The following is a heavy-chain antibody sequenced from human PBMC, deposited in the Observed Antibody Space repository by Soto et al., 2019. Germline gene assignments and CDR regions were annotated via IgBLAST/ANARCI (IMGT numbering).Heavy chain of an antibody. CDR3: ARDRPYYYDTSGPEAFDI. CDR2: IYYSGST. CDR1: GRSISNYY. V-gene: IGHV4-59*01. D-gene: IGHD3-22*01. Sequence: SETLSLTCTVFGRSISNYYWTWIRQPPGKRLEWIGYIYYSGSTNYNPSLKSRVTISVDTSKNQFSLRLSSVTAADTAVYYCARDRPYYYDTSGPEAFDIWGQGTMVTVSS. J-gene: IGHJ3*02.